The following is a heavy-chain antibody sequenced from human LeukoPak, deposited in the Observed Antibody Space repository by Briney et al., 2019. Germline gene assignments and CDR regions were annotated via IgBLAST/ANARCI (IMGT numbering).Heavy chain of an antibody. J-gene: IGHJ4*02. CDR2: ISSSSSYI. D-gene: IGHD5-18*01. V-gene: IGHV3-21*01. Sequence: GGSLRLSCAASGFTFSSYSMNWVRQAPGKGLEWVSSISSSSSYIYYADSVKGRFTISRDNAKNSLYLQMNSLRAEDTAVYYCARDLSRGYSYGLVDYWGQEPLVTVSS. CDR1: GFTFSSYS. CDR3: ARDLSRGYSYGLVDY.